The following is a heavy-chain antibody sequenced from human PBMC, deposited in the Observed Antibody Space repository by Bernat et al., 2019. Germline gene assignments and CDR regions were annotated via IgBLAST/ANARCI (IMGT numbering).Heavy chain of an antibody. D-gene: IGHD3-9*01. V-gene: IGHV3-30-3*01. CDR3: AKDTGLRYFEYYFDY. Sequence: QVQLVESGGGVVQPGRSLRLSCAASGFTFSSYAMHWVRQAPGKGLEWVAVISYDGSNKYYADSVKGRFTISRDNSKNTLYLQMNSLRAEDTAVYYCAKDTGLRYFEYYFDYWGQGTLVTVSS. J-gene: IGHJ4*02. CDR2: ISYDGSNK. CDR1: GFTFSSYA.